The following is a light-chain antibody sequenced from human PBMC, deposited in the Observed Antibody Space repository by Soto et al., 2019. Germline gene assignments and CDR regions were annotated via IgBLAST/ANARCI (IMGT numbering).Light chain of an antibody. V-gene: IGKV3-11*01. CDR3: QHRHN. Sequence: EIVLTQSPSTLSLSPGERATISCRASQSVGSDFAWYQQKPGQAPRLLMYDASNRATGIPARFRGTGSGTDFTRTISSLEPADFALYYCQHRHNFGPGTKVDIK. J-gene: IGKJ3*01. CDR1: QSVGSD. CDR2: DAS.